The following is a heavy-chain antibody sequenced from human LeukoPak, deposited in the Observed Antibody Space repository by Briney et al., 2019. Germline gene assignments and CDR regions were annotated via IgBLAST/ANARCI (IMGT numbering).Heavy chain of an antibody. CDR1: GGTFSSYA. Sequence: SVKVSCKASGGTFSSYAISWVRQAPGQGLEWMGGIIPIFGTANYAQKFQGRVTITADESTSTAYMELSSLRSEDTAVYYYARGGGNSGLSLFDYWGQGTLVTVSS. CDR2: IIPIFGTA. D-gene: IGHD4-23*01. CDR3: ARGGGNSGLSLFDY. J-gene: IGHJ4*02. V-gene: IGHV1-69*13.